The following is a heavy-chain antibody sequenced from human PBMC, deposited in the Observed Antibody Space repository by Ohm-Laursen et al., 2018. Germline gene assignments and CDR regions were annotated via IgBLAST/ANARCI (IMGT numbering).Heavy chain of an antibody. CDR2: INHSGST. Sequence: SETLSLTCAVYGGSFSGYYWSWIRQPPGKGLEWIGEINHSGSTYYNPTLKSRVTISVDTSKNQFPLKLSSVTAADTALYYCARGLWWFDPWGQGTLVTVSS. CDR1: GGSFSGYY. J-gene: IGHJ5*02. CDR3: ARGLWWFDP. V-gene: IGHV4-34*01.